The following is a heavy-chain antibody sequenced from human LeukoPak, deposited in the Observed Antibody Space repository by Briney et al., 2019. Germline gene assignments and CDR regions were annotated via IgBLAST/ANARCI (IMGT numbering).Heavy chain of an antibody. J-gene: IGHJ4*02. Sequence: GGSLRLSCAFSGFTFTNYAMSWVRQTPGKGLEWISGITDSGRSSYFADSARGRFTIPRDKSKTTLYLQMNSLRAEDTAFYFCAKDGGGNCYDPIDYWGQGILVTVSS. V-gene: IGHV3-23*01. CDR1: GFTFTNYA. D-gene: IGHD2-21*01. CDR3: AKDGGGNCYDPIDY. CDR2: ITDSGRSS.